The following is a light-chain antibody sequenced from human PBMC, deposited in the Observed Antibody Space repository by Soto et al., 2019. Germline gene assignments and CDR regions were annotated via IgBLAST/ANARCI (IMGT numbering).Light chain of an antibody. J-gene: IGLJ2*01. V-gene: IGLV2-14*01. CDR1: SSDVGGYNY. Sequence: QSALTQPASVSGSPGQSITISCTGTSSDVGGYNYVSWYQHHPGKAPKLMIYEVSNRPSGVSNRFSGSKSGNTASLTISGLQAEDEADYYCSSHTSISTVGFGGGTKLTVL. CDR2: EVS. CDR3: SSHTSISTVG.